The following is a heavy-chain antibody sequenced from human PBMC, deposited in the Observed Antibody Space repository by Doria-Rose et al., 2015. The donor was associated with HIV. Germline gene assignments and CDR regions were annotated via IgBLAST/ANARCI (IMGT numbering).Heavy chain of an antibody. Sequence: QVQLQESGPGLVKPSETLSLTCTVSGDPISNYYWTWIRQPPGKELEYIGWIYYTGSTNHNPSLKSRVTISVDSSKKQFSLDLTSVTAADTAVYYCARFIALRWGLDVWGQGTTVTVSS. D-gene: IGHD6-13*01. J-gene: IGHJ6*02. CDR2: IYYTGST. CDR3: ARFIALRWGLDV. CDR1: GDPISNYY. V-gene: IGHV4-59*01.